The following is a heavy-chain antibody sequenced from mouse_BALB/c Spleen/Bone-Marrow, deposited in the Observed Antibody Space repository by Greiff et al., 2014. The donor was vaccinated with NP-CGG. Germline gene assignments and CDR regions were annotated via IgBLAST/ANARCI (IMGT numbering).Heavy chain of an antibody. CDR2: ISYDGSN. Sequence: DVKLQQSGPGLVKPSQSLSLTCSATGYSITSGYYCNWIRQFPGNKLEWMGYISYDGSNNYNPSFKNQISITRDTSKNQFFLKLNSVTTEDTATYYCARDGYRYLFAYWGQGTLVTVSA. CDR3: ARDGYRYLFAY. CDR1: GYSITSGYY. D-gene: IGHD2-14*01. V-gene: IGHV3-6*02. J-gene: IGHJ3*01.